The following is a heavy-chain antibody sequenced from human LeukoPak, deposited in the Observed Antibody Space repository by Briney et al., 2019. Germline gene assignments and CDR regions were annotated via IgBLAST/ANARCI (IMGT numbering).Heavy chain of an antibody. V-gene: IGHV3-74*01. CDR1: GFTFSSYW. Sequence: GGSLRLSCAASGFTFSSYWMHWVRQAPGKGLVWVSRINSDGSSTSYADSVKGRFTISRANAKNTLYLQMSSLRAEDTAVYYCARAMSPLELRSRSYYYYYMDVWGKGTTVTVSS. D-gene: IGHD1-7*01. CDR3: ARAMSPLELRSRSYYYYYMDV. J-gene: IGHJ6*03. CDR2: INSDGSST.